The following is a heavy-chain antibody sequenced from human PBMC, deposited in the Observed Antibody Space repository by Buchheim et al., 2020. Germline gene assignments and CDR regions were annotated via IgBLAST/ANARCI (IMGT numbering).Heavy chain of an antibody. CDR1: GFTVSSNY. V-gene: IGHV3-66*02. J-gene: IGHJ4*02. D-gene: IGHD4-17*01. CDR3: ARDPTNAAGDPYDY. CDR2: IYSGGST. Sequence: EVQLVESGGGLVQPGGSLRLSCAASGFTVSSNYMSWVRQAPGKGLEWVSVIYSGGSTYYADSVKGRITISRDNSKNTLYLQMNSLRAEDTAVYYCARDPTNAAGDPYDYWGQGTL.